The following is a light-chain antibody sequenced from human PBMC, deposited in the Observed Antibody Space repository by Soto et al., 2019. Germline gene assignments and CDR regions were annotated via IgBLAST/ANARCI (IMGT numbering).Light chain of an antibody. J-gene: IGKJ3*01. CDR3: QQYGSSPFT. CDR1: QSVSSSY. V-gene: IGKV3-20*01. CDR2: GAS. Sequence: EIVLTQSPGTLSLSPGERATXXCRASQSVSSSYLAWYQQKPGQAPRLLIYGASSRATGIPDRFSGSGSGTDFTLTISRLEPEDFAVYYCQQYGSSPFTFGPGTKVDIK.